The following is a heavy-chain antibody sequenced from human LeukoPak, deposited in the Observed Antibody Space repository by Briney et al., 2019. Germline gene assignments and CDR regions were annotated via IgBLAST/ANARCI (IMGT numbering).Heavy chain of an antibody. Sequence: GGSLRLSCAASGFTFSSYGMHWVRQAPGKGLEWVSYISSTSSTIYYADSVKGRFTISRDNAKNSLYLQMNSLRAEDTAVYYCARESSSGYSGYDPVAFDYWGQGTLVTVSS. D-gene: IGHD5-12*01. CDR2: ISSTSSTI. CDR1: GFTFSSYG. CDR3: ARESSSGYSGYDPVAFDY. J-gene: IGHJ4*02. V-gene: IGHV3-48*04.